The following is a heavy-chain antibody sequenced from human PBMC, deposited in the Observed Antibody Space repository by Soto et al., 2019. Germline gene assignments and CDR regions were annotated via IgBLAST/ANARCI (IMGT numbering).Heavy chain of an antibody. Sequence: SETLSLTCAVYGGSFSGYYWSWIRQPPGKGLEWIGEINHSGSTNYNPSLKSRVTKSVDTSKNQFSLKLSSVTAADTAVYYCAPRHHDYGDYDWGQGTLVTVSS. J-gene: IGHJ4*02. D-gene: IGHD4-17*01. CDR2: INHSGST. CDR3: APRHHDYGDYD. CDR1: GGSFSGYY. V-gene: IGHV4-34*01.